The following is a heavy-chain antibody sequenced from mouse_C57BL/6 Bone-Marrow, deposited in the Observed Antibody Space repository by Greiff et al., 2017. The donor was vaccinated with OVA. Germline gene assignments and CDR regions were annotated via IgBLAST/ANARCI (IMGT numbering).Heavy chain of an antibody. V-gene: IGHV1-64*01. CDR2: IHPNSGST. D-gene: IGHD2-1*01. CDR3: ARGYGNYSYFEV. J-gene: IGHJ1*03. CDR1: GYTFTSYW. Sequence: QVQLQQPGAELVKPGASVKLSCKASGYTFTSYWMHWVKQRPGQGLEWIGMIHPNSGSTNYNEKFKSKATLTVDKSSSTAYMQLSSLTSEDSAVYDCARGYGNYSYFEVWGTGTTVTVSA.